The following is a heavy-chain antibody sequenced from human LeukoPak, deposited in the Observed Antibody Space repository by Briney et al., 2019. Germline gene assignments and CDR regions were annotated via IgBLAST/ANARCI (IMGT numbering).Heavy chain of an antibody. Sequence: SETLSLTCTVYGGSFSGYYWTWIRQPPGKGLEWIAEINHSGTTTYYPSLQSRVTVSLDTSKNQFSLKMNSVTAADTAVYFCAGGYASGSYYLHWGQGTLVTVSS. CDR3: AGGYASGSYYLH. D-gene: IGHD3-10*01. J-gene: IGHJ4*02. CDR1: GGSFSGYY. CDR2: INHSGTT. V-gene: IGHV4-34*01.